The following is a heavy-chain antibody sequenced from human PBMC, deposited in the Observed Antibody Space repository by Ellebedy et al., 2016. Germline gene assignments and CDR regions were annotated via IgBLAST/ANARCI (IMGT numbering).Heavy chain of an antibody. CDR3: ARGVYGSGNTFDY. CDR1: GGSVSGGSYY. Sequence: GSLRLSCTVSGGSVSGGSYYWSWVRQPPGKGLEWIGYIYYTGSTNYNPSFKSRVTISLDTSRNQFSLKLSSVTAADTAVYYCARGVYGSGNTFDYWGQGTLVTVSS. V-gene: IGHV4-61*01. CDR2: IYYTGST. J-gene: IGHJ4*02. D-gene: IGHD3-10*01.